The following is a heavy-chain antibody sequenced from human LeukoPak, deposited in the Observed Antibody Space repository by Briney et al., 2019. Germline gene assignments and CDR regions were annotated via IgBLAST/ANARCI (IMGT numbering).Heavy chain of an antibody. CDR1: GGSISSGDYY. CDR3: AREEWELRPGAFDI. V-gene: IGHV4-30-4*08. J-gene: IGHJ3*02. Sequence: TLSLTCTVSGGSISSGDYYWSWIRQPPGKGLEWIGYIYYSGSTYYNPSLKSRVTISVDTSKNQFSLKLSSVTAADTAVYYCAREEWELRPGAFDIWGQGTMVTVSS. D-gene: IGHD1-26*01. CDR2: IYYSGST.